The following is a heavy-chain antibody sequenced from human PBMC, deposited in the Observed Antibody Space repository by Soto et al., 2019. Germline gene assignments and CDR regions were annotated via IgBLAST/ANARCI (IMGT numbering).Heavy chain of an antibody. CDR3: ARASGYYDILTGYYYFDY. V-gene: IGHV1-69*13. CDR1: GGTFSSYA. CDR2: IIPIFGTA. Sequence: GASVKVSCKASGGTFSSYAISWVRQAPGQGLEWMGGIIPIFGTANYAQKFQGRVTITADESTSTAYMELSSLRSEDTAVYYCARASGYYDILTGYYYFDYWGQGTLVTVSS. J-gene: IGHJ4*02. D-gene: IGHD3-9*01.